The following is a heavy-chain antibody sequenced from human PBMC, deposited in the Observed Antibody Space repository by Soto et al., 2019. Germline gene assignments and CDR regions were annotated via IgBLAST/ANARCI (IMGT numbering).Heavy chain of an antibody. Sequence: PGGSLRLSCAASGFTFRVYGMHWVRQAPGKGLEWVADISYDGNKKYYTDSVKGRFTISRDNSKNTLYLQMNSLRTEDTALYYCAQEAPGGWHFLDTWGQGPLVTV. CDR2: ISYDGNKK. D-gene: IGHD6-19*01. J-gene: IGHJ1*01. CDR1: GFTFRVYG. CDR3: AQEAPGGWHFLDT. V-gene: IGHV3-30*18.